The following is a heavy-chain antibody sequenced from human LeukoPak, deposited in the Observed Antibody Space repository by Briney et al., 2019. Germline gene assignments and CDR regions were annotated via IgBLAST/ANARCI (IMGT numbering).Heavy chain of an antibody. Sequence: GGSLRLSCAASGFTFTTYWMTWVRQAPGKGLEWVANIKQDGSDKYYVDSVKGRFTISRDNARKSVYLQMNSLRAEDTAVYYCATGGLLWFGELLGTYYFDYWGQGTLVTVSS. D-gene: IGHD3-10*01. CDR2: IKQDGSDK. V-gene: IGHV3-7*03. CDR1: GFTFTTYW. CDR3: ATGGLLWFGELLGTYYFDY. J-gene: IGHJ4*02.